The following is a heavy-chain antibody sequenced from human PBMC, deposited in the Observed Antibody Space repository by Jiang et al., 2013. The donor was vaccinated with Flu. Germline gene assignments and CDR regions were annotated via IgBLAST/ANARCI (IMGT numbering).Heavy chain of an antibody. D-gene: IGHD3-10*01. V-gene: IGHV2-70*01. CDR3: ARIGYGSGTYPGGMDV. Sequence: DDKYYSTSLKTRLTISKDTSKNQVVLTMTNMDPVDTATYYCARIGYGSGTYPGGMDVWGQGTTVTVSS. CDR2: DDK. J-gene: IGHJ6*02.